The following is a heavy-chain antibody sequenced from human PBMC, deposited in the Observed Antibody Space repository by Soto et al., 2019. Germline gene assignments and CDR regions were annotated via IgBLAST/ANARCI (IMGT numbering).Heavy chain of an antibody. CDR1: GYTFTSYG. Sequence: GASVEVACKASGYTFTSYGISWVRQAPGQGLEGMGWISAYNGNTNYAQKLQGRVTMTTDTATSTAYMELRSLRSDDTALYSCALCGPYNSNDGFDYWGQGTRVTSP. V-gene: IGHV1-18*01. CDR3: ALCGPYNSNDGFDY. CDR2: ISAYNGNT. J-gene: IGHJ4*02. D-gene: IGHD1-1*01.